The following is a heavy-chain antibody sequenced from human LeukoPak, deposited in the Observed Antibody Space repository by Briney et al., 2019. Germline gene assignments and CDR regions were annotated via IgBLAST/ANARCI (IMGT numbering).Heavy chain of an antibody. CDR3: ARDPTYHLHSGSYVWGAFDI. J-gene: IGHJ3*02. CDR1: GFTFSSYS. V-gene: IGHV3-21*01. D-gene: IGHD1-26*01. Sequence: GGSLRLSCAASGFTFSSYSMNWVRQAPGKGLEWVSSISSSSSYIYYADSVKGRLTISRDNAKNSLYLQMNSLRAEDTAVYYCARDPTYHLHSGSYVWGAFDIWGQGTMVTVSS. CDR2: ISSSSSYI.